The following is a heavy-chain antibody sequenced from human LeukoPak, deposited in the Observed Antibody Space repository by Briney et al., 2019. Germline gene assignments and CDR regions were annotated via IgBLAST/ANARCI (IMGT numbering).Heavy chain of an antibody. J-gene: IGHJ5*02. CDR1: GGSFSGYY. CDR3: ATGGVGYCSSTSCHNNWFDP. CDR2: INHSGST. V-gene: IGHV4-34*01. D-gene: IGHD2-2*01. Sequence: SETLSLTCAVYGGSFSGYYWSWIRQPPGKGLEWIGKINHSGSTNYNPSLKSRVTISVDTSKNQFSLKLSSVTAADTAVYYCATGGVGYCSSTSCHNNWFDPWGQGTLVTVSS.